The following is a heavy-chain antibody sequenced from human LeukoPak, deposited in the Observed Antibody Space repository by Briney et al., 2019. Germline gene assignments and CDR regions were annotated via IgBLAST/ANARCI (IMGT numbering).Heavy chain of an antibody. CDR2: IKTDGSEK. CDR1: GFIFSSSW. J-gene: IGHJ5*02. Sequence: GGSLRLSCAASGFIFSSSWMSWVRQAPGKGLEWVANIKTDGSEKQYVDSVKGRFTISRDNAKNSLYLQMNSLRAEDTAVYYCARLNPMIVVVITLSWFDPWGQGTLVTVSS. D-gene: IGHD3-22*01. CDR3: ARLNPMIVVVITLSWFDP. V-gene: IGHV3-7*01.